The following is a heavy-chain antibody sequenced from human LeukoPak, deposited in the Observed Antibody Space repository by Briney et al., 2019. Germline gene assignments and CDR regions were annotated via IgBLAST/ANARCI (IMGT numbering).Heavy chain of an antibody. D-gene: IGHD2-2*01. J-gene: IGHJ5*02. CDR2: IYRNDIT. V-gene: IGHV4-59*01. CDR3: AREVLAAYNWFDP. Sequence: SETLSLTCTVSGDPISNNCGSWIRQPPGKALEWIGYIYRNDITDYNPSLKSRVTISLDTSKNQFSLKMYSVTAADTAVYYCAREVLAAYNWFDPWGQGTLVTVSS. CDR1: GDPISNNC.